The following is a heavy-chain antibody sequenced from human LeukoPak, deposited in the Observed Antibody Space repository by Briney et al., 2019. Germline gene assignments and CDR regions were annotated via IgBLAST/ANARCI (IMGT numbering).Heavy chain of an antibody. D-gene: IGHD2-21*02. J-gene: IGHJ4*02. Sequence: SETLSLTCTVSGGSISSYYWSWIRQRAGKGLEWIGRISPSGSTNYNPSLKSRVTMSLDTSTNQFSLKLSSVTAADTAVYYCARAAYCGGDCYLFDYWGQGTLVTVFS. CDR3: ARAAYCGGDCYLFDY. V-gene: IGHV4-4*07. CDR2: ISPSGST. CDR1: GGSISSYY.